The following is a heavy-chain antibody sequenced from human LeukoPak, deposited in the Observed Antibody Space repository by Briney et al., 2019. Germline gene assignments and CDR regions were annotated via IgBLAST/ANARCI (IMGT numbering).Heavy chain of an antibody. J-gene: IGHJ6*03. CDR2: IKSKTDGGTT. CDR1: GFTFSGYS. D-gene: IGHD2-21*01. Sequence: GGSLRLSCAASGFTFSGYSMNWVRQAPGKGLEWVGRIKSKTDGGTTDYAAPVKGRFTISRDDSKNTLYLQMNSLKTEDTAVYYCTTKKSVVDQSYYYYYMDVWGKGTTVTVSS. V-gene: IGHV3-15*01. CDR3: TTKKSVVDQSYYYYYMDV.